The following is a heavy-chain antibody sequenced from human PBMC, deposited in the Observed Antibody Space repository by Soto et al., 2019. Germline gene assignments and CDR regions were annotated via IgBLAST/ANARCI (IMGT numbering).Heavy chain of an antibody. CDR3: AKGYYFDY. J-gene: IGHJ4*02. CDR2: ISYDGSNK. Sequence: PGGSLRLSCAASGFTFSSYGMHWVRQAPGKGLEWVAVISYDGSNKYYADSVKGRFTISRDNSKNTLYLQMNSLRAEDTAVYYCAKGYYFDYWGQGTPVTVSS. CDR1: GFTFSSYG. V-gene: IGHV3-30*18.